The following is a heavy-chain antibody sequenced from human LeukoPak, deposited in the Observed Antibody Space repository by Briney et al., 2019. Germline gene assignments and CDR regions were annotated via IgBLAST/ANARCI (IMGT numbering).Heavy chain of an antibody. Sequence: SETLSLTCAVSVGFYSRHYWSWLRQSPGRGLEWIGRINRSGSTNYNPSLKSRVIMSIDTSKSQFSLELSSVTAADTAVYYCARRHGIGVDSMPFDPWGQGTLVTVSS. CDR3: ARRHGIGVDSMPFDP. V-gene: IGHV4-34*01. CDR2: INRSGST. J-gene: IGHJ5*02. D-gene: IGHD3-22*01. CDR1: VGFYSRHY.